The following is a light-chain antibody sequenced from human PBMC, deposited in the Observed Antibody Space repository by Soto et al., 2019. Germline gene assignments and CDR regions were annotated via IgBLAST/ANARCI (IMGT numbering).Light chain of an antibody. CDR1: QTISSH. J-gene: IGKJ5*01. Sequence: DILMTQSPSTLSVSPGERATITCRASQTISSHLNWYQQKPGKAPNLLVYATSSLQSGVPARFTGSGSGTDFTLTISSLQPEDVATYFCQQNYTCPITFGQGTRLEVK. V-gene: IGKV1-39*01. CDR3: QQNYTCPIT. CDR2: ATS.